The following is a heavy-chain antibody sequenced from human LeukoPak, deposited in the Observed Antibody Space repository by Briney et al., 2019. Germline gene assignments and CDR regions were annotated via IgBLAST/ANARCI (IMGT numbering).Heavy chain of an antibody. J-gene: IGHJ4*02. CDR1: GGSFSGYY. CDR3: AISRWGSGTNFDY. CDR2: INHSGST. V-gene: IGHV4-34*01. D-gene: IGHD3-10*01. Sequence: PSETLSLTCAVYGGSFSGYYLSWIRQPPGKGLEWIGEINHSGSTNYNPSLKSRVTISVDTSKNQFSLKLSSVTAADTAVYYCAISRWGSGTNFDYWGQGTLVTVSS.